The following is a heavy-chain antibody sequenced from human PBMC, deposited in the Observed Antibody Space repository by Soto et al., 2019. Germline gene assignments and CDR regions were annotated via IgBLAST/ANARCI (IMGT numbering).Heavy chain of an antibody. CDR1: GFTFSTYT. Sequence: EVQLLGSGGGLVQPGGSLRLSCAASGFTFSTYTMNWVRQAPGKGLEWVSAISGAADTTDYADSVKGRFTISRDNSKNTLYLQMNSLRAEDTAIYYCAKDACRMTFRCGPEWGQGTLVTVSS. CDR2: ISGAADTT. J-gene: IGHJ1*01. D-gene: IGHD2-21*02. CDR3: AKDACRMTFRCGPE. V-gene: IGHV3-23*01.